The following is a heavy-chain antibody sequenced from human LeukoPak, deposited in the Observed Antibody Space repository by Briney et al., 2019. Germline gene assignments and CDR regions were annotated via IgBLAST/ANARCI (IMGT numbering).Heavy chain of an antibody. V-gene: IGHV1-46*01. CDR3: ARELNSMDV. J-gene: IGHJ6*03. CDR2: INPSGTIT. CDR1: GFTFTSYY. Sequence: ASVKVSCKASGFTFTSYYMHWVRQAPGQGLEWMGIINPSGTITTYAQKFQGRLTMTRDMSTSTVYMELSSLRSEDTAVYYCARELNSMDVWGKGTTVIVSS.